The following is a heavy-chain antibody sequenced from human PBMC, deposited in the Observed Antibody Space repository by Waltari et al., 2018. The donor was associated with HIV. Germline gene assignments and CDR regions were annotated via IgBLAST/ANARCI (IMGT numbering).Heavy chain of an antibody. CDR2: IYYSGST. CDR1: GGSISSSSYY. CDR3: ARLPKSGYYTPYYYGMDV. V-gene: IGHV4-39*01. Sequence: QLQLQESGPGLVKPSETLSLTCTVSGGSISSSSYYWGSIRPPPGKGLVWIGSIYYSGSTYYNPSLKSRVTISVDTSKTQFSLKLSSVTAADTAVYYCARLPKSGYYTPYYYGMDVWGQGTTVTVSS. J-gene: IGHJ6*02. D-gene: IGHD3-3*01.